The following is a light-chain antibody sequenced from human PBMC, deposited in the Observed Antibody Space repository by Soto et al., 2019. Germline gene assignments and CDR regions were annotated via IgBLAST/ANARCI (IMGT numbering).Light chain of an antibody. CDR3: QHYNNWLGT. CDR1: QSVISS. Sequence: ELGVPQSPALLSVSPGERVTLSCRASQSVISSIAWYQQKLGQAPRLLIYGASTRATGIPARFSGSGSGTEFFLTISSLQSEDFAMYYCQHYNNWLGTFGGGTKVEIK. J-gene: IGKJ4*01. CDR2: GAS. V-gene: IGKV3-15*01.